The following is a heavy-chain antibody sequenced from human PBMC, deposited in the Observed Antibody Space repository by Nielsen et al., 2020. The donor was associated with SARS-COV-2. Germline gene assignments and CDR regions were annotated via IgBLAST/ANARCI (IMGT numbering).Heavy chain of an antibody. D-gene: IGHD6-19*01. CDR2: ISYDGSNK. J-gene: IGHJ4*02. CDR1: GFTFSSYG. V-gene: IGHV3-30*03. CDR3: ARSEQWLVLGYFDY. Sequence: GESLKISCAASGFTFSSYGMHWVRQAPGKGLEWVAVISYDGSNKYYADSVKGRFTISRDNSKNTLYLQMNGLRAEDTAVYYCARSEQWLVLGYFDYWGQGTLVTVSS.